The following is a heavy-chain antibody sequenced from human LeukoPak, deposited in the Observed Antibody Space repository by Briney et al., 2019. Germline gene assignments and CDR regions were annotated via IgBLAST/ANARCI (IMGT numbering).Heavy chain of an antibody. J-gene: IGHJ4*02. CDR1: GFTFSSYS. CDR3: ARGGGYSYGYVDY. Sequence: GGSLRLSCAASGFTFSSYSMNWVRQAPGKGLEWVSSIGSSSSYIYYVDSVKGRFTISRDNAKNSLYLQMNSLRAEDTAVYYCARGGGYSYGYVDYWGQGTRVTVPS. CDR2: IGSSSSYI. V-gene: IGHV3-21*01. D-gene: IGHD5-18*01.